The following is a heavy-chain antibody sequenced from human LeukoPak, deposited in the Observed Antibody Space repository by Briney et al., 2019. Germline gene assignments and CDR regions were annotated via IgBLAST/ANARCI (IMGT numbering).Heavy chain of an antibody. V-gene: IGHV5-51*01. CDR1: GYRFTNYW. CDR3: ARHKTPYYYDSSGYHEPLDY. J-gene: IGHJ4*02. D-gene: IGHD3-22*01. CDR2: IYPGDSET. Sequence: HGESLKISCKGSGYRFTNYWIGWVRQMPGKGLEWMGIIYPGDSETRYSPSFQGQVTISADKSISTAYLQWSSLKASDTAMYYCARHKTPYYYDSSGYHEPLDYWGQGTLVTVSS.